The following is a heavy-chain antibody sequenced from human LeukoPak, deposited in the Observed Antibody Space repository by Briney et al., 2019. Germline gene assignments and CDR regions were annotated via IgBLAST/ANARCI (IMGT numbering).Heavy chain of an antibody. V-gene: IGHV1-18*01. Sequence: ASVKVSCKASGYTFTSYGISWVRQAPGQGLEWMGWISAYNGNTNYAQKLQGRVTMTTDTSTSTAYMELRSLRSDDTAVYYCAREGPTRYCSSTSCSHAFDIWGQGTMVTVSS. CDR2: ISAYNGNT. CDR3: AREGPTRYCSSTSCSHAFDI. CDR1: GYTFTSYG. D-gene: IGHD2-2*01. J-gene: IGHJ3*02.